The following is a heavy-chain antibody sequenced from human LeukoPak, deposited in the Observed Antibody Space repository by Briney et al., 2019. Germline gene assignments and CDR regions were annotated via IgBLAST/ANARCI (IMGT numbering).Heavy chain of an antibody. V-gene: IGHV3-74*01. CDR3: AKVLGGLWPGIDY. D-gene: IGHD2-15*01. J-gene: IGHJ4*02. CDR2: INSGGRST. Sequence: PGGSLRLSCTASGFTFSTHSMHWVRQAPGKGPVWVSRINSGGRSTRYADSVTGRFTISRDNAKNTVYLQMNSLRAEDTAVYYCAKVLGGLWPGIDYWGQGTVVTVSS. CDR1: GFTFSTHS.